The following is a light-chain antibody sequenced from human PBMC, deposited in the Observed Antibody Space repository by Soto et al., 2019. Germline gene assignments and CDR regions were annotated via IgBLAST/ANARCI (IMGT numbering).Light chain of an antibody. Sequence: DVVMTQTPLSLSVAPGQPASISCKSSQSLLHITGETFLFWYLQKPGQSPQLLSYEVSTRVSGVPDRVSGSGSGTDFALEIRRVEPDDLGIYYCMQSTQLPPTFGQGTRLGIE. J-gene: IGKJ5*01. CDR3: MQSTQLPPT. CDR2: EVS. V-gene: IGKV2D-29*02. CDR1: QSLLHITGETF.